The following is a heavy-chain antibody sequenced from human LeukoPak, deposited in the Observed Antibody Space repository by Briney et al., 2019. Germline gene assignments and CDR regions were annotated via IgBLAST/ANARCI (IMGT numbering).Heavy chain of an antibody. J-gene: IGHJ4*02. V-gene: IGHV1-69*13. Sequence: VASVKVSCKASGGTFSSYAISWVRQAPGQGLEWMGGIIPIFGTANYAQKFQGRVTITADESTSTAYMELSSLRSEDTAVYYCARNCYDSSGYYSLFTGWGQGTLVTVSS. CDR3: ARNCYDSSGYYSLFTG. CDR2: IIPIFGTA. CDR1: GGTFSSYA. D-gene: IGHD3-22*01.